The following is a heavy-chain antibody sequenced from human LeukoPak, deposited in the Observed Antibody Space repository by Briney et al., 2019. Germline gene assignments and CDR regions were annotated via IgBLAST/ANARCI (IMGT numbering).Heavy chain of an antibody. CDR2: INPNSGDT. D-gene: IGHD2-8*01. CDR3: ARGGLRVMVYRLYYMDV. J-gene: IGHJ6*03. V-gene: IGHV1-2*02. CDR1: GYSFTGYY. Sequence: ASVKVSCKASGYSFTGYYMHWVRQAPGQGLGWMGWINPNSGDTKYARKFQGRVTMTRDPSISTAYMELTRLRSDDTAVYYCARGGLRVMVYRLYYMDVWGKGTTVTVSS.